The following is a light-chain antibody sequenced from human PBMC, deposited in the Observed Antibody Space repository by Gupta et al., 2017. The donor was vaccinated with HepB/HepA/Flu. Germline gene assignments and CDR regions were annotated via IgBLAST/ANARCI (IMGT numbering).Light chain of an antibody. V-gene: IGKV3-15*01. Sequence: ELVPQQPPATLSVSPGARVSPCRTASQMAGTNLAWYQQKRGQAPRLSFYNAFTRASDIPARVSCSGSGTEFTLAITNLRSEAFAFAFCLRYHDWPPPSTFGQGTRL. J-gene: IGKJ5*01. CDR2: NAF. CDR1: QMAGTN. CDR3: LRYHDWPPPST.